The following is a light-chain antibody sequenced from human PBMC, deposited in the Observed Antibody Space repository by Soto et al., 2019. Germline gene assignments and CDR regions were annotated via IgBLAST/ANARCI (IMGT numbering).Light chain of an antibody. J-gene: IGLJ3*02. V-gene: IGLV2-14*03. CDR2: DVS. CDR1: SSDIGSYNY. Sequence: QSVLTQPASLSGSPGQSITISCTGTSSDIGSYNYVSWYQQHPGKAPKLMIFDVSYRPLGISDRFSGSKSGNTASLTISGLQPEDEADYYCSSYGASSTLFGGGTKVTVL. CDR3: SSYGASSTL.